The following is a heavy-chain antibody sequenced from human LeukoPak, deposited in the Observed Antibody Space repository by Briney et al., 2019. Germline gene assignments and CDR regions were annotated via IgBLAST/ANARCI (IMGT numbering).Heavy chain of an antibody. Sequence: SETLSLTCAVSGGSISSGAYSWSWIRLPPGKGLEWIGHIYHTGSTYYNPSLKSRVTISVDRSKNQFSLQLSSVTAADTAVYYCASIAETYYYGSGSYKGGYFDYWGQGTLVTVSS. D-gene: IGHD3-10*01. J-gene: IGHJ4*02. CDR2: IYHTGST. CDR3: ASIAETYYYGSGSYKGGYFDY. CDR1: GGSISSGAYS. V-gene: IGHV4-30-2*01.